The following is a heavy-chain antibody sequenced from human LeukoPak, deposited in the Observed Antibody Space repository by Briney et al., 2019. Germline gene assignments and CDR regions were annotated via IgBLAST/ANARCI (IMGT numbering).Heavy chain of an antibody. CDR2: INPNSGGT. D-gene: IGHD5-18*01. V-gene: IGHV1-2*02. CDR1: GYTFTGYY. J-gene: IGHJ5*02. CDR3: ATFYVDTARVFCP. Sequence: ASVKVSCKASGYTFTGYYMHWVRQAPGQGLEWMGWINPNSGGTNYAQKFQGRVTMTRDRSISTAYMELSRLRSDDAAVYYCATFYVDTARVFCPWRRGTLDTV.